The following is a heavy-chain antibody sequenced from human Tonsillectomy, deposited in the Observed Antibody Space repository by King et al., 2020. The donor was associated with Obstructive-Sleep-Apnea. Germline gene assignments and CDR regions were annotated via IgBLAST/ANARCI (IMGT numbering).Heavy chain of an antibody. CDR3: ARGGSYQNWFDP. Sequence: QLQESGPGLVKPSQTLSLTCTVSGGSISSGDYYWSWSRQPPGKGLEWIGYIYYSGSTYYNPSLKSRVTISVDTSKNQFSLKLSSVTAADTAVYYCARGGSYQNWFDPWGQGTLVTVSS. CDR2: IYYSGST. V-gene: IGHV4-30-4*01. J-gene: IGHJ5*02. CDR1: GGSISSGDYY. D-gene: IGHD3-16*01.